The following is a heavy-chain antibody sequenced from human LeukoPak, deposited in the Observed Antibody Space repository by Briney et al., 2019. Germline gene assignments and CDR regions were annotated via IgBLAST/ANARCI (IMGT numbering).Heavy chain of an antibody. CDR2: IYYSGST. CDR1: GGSISSSSYY. V-gene: IGHV4-39*01. CDR3: ARRFYDFWSGYYTGYFDL. Sequence: SETLSLTCTVSGGSISSSSYYWGWIHQPPGKGLEWIGSIYYSGSTYYNPSLKSRVTISVDTSKNQFSLKLSSVTAADTAVYYCARRFYDFWSGYYTGYFDLWGRGTLVTVSS. J-gene: IGHJ2*01. D-gene: IGHD3-3*01.